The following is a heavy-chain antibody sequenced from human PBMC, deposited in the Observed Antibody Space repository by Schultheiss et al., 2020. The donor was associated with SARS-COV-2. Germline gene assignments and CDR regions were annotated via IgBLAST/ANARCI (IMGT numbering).Heavy chain of an antibody. CDR3: ARSYSGSPPVDI. Sequence: GGSLRLSCAASGFTVSSNYMSWVRQAPGKGLEWVSVIYSGGSTYYADSVKGRFTISRDNSKNTLYLQMNSLRAEDTAVYYCARSYSGSPPVDIWGQGTMVTVSS. D-gene: IGHD1-26*01. CDR2: IYSGGST. J-gene: IGHJ3*02. CDR1: GFTVSSNY. V-gene: IGHV3-53*01.